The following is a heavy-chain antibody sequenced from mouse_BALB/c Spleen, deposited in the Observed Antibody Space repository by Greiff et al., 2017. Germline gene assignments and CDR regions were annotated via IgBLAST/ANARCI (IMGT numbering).Heavy chain of an antibody. Sequence: QVQLKQSGAELVRPGTSVKVSCKASGYTFTNYLIDWVKQRPGQGLEWIGVINPGSGGTNYNEKFKGKATLTADKSSSTAYMQLSSLTSDDSAVYFCARDNCYGYNYFDYWGQGTTLTVSS. V-gene: IGHV1-54*01. J-gene: IGHJ2*01. CDR3: ARDNCYGYNYFDY. CDR1: GYTFTNYL. D-gene: IGHD1-2*01. CDR2: INPGSGGT.